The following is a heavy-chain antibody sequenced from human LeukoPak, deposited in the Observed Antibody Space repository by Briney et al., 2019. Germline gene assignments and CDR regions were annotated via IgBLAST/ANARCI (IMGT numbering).Heavy chain of an antibody. D-gene: IGHD6-19*01. CDR1: GFTFSIYG. V-gene: IGHV3-30*02. CDR3: AKSGSGWYQGGSDFDY. J-gene: IGHJ4*02. Sequence: SGGSLRLSCAASGFTFSIYGMHWVRQAPGKGLEWVAFIRYDGSNKYYADSVKGRFTISRDNSKNTLYLQMNSLRAEDTAVYYCAKSGSGWYQGGSDFDYWGQGTLVTVSS. CDR2: IRYDGSNK.